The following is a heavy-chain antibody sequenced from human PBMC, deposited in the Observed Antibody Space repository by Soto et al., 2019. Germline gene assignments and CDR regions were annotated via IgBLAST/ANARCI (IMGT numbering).Heavy chain of an antibody. Sequence: ASVKVSCKASGYXFTXYYMHWXRXAPGXXXEWMGIINPSGGSTSYAQKFQGRVTMTRDTSTSTVYMELSSLRSEDTAVYYCVREEGYYDSGGYRTALPDYWGQGTLVTVSS. J-gene: IGHJ4*02. V-gene: IGHV1-46*01. CDR1: GYXFTXYY. D-gene: IGHD3-22*01. CDR3: VREEGYYDSGGYRTALPDY. CDR2: INPSGGST.